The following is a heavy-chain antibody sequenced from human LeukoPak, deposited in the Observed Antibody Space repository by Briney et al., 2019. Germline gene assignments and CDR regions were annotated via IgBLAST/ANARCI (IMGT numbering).Heavy chain of an antibody. Sequence: NTGGSLKISCKGSGYSFTSYWIGWVRQMPGKGLEWMGIIYPGDSDTRYSPSFQGQVTISADKSISTAYLQWSSLKASDTAMYYCARHVQHDDSSGYGLPDWFDPWGQGTLVTVSS. D-gene: IGHD3-22*01. CDR1: GYSFTSYW. V-gene: IGHV5-51*01. J-gene: IGHJ5*02. CDR2: IYPGDSDT. CDR3: ARHVQHDDSSGYGLPDWFDP.